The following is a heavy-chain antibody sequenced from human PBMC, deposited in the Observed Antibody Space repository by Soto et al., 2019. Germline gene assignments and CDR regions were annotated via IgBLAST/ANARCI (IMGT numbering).Heavy chain of an antibody. V-gene: IGHV1-69*04. CDR3: AREAHYYDSSGSWFDP. CDR2: IIPILGIA. J-gene: IGHJ5*02. CDR1: GYTFTNNY. D-gene: IGHD3-22*01. Sequence: GASVKVSCKASGYTFTNNYVVWVRQAPGQGLEWMGRIIPILGIANYAQKFQGRVTITADKSTSTAYMELSSLRSEDTAVYYCAREAHYYDSSGSWFDPWGQGTLVTVSS.